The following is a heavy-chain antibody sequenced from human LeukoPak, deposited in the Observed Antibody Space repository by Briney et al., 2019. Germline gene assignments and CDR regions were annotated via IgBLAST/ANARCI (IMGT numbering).Heavy chain of an antibody. Sequence: GGSLRLSCAASGFTFSSYAMHWVRQAPGKGLEWVAVISYDGSNKYYAGSVKGRFTISRDNSKNTLYLQMNSLRAEDTAVYYCARDSWVTMVRGVLTGGWFDPWGQGTLVTVSS. J-gene: IGHJ5*02. D-gene: IGHD3-10*01. V-gene: IGHV3-30-3*01. CDR1: GFTFSSYA. CDR2: ISYDGSNK. CDR3: ARDSWVTMVRGVLTGGWFDP.